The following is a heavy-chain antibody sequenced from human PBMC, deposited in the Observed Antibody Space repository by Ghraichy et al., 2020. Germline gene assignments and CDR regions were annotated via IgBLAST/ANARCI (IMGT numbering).Heavy chain of an antibody. Sequence: SQTLSLTCAVYGGSFSGYYWSWIRQPPGKGLEWIGEINHSGSTNYNPSLKSRVTISVDTSKNQFSLKLSSVTAADTAVYYCARARGWTLFDYWGQGTLVTVSS. CDR2: INHSGST. V-gene: IGHV4-34*01. CDR1: GGSFSGYY. J-gene: IGHJ4*02. D-gene: IGHD6-19*01. CDR3: ARARGWTLFDY.